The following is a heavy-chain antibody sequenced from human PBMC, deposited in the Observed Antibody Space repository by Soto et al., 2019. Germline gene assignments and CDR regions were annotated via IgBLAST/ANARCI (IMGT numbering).Heavy chain of an antibody. CDR3: ARRGGTPFRNYYGMDV. D-gene: IGHD3-16*01. CDR2: ISSSSSYI. V-gene: IGHV3-21*01. CDR1: GLTFSSYS. Sequence: GGSLRLSCAASGLTFSSYSMNWVRQAPGKGLEWVSSISSSSSYIYYADSVKGRFTISRDNAKNSLYLQMNSLRAEDTAVYYCARRGGTPFRNYYGMDVWGQGTTVTVSS. J-gene: IGHJ6*02.